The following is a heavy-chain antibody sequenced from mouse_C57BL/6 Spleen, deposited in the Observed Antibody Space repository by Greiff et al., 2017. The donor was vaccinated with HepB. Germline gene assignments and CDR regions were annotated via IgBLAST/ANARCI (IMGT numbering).Heavy chain of an antibody. Sequence: VKLQESGAELARPGASVKLSCKASGYTFTSYGISWVKQRTGQGLEWIGEIYPRSGNTYYNEKFKGKATLTADKSSSTAYMELRSLTSEDSAVYFCARRDSNGYFDYWGQGTTLTVSS. D-gene: IGHD2-5*01. CDR1: GYTFTSYG. CDR3: ARRDSNGYFDY. J-gene: IGHJ2*01. V-gene: IGHV1-81*01. CDR2: IYPRSGNT.